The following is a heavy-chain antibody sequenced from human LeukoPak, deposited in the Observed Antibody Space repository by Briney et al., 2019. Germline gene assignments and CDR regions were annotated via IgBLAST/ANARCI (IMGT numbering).Heavy chain of an antibody. J-gene: IGHJ6*04. CDR1: GFTLSNYG. D-gene: IGHD3-10*02. CDR3: AELGITMIGGV. CDR2: ISSTSNTK. V-gene: IGHV3-48*04. Sequence: PGGSLRLSCAASGFTLSNYGMNWVRQAPGKGLEWVSYISSTSNTKDYADSVKGRFTISRDNAKNSLYLQMNSLRAEDTAVYYCAELGITMIGGVWGKGTTVTISS.